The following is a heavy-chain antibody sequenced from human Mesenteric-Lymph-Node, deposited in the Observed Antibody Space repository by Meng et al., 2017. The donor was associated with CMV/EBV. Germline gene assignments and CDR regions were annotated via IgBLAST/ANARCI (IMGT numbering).Heavy chain of an antibody. CDR3: ARDPAYS. Sequence: GESLKISCAASGITFSRSWMHWVCQAPEKGLEWVSSISSSSSYIYYADSVKGRFTISRDNAKNSLYLQMNSLRAEDTAVYYCARDPAYSWGQGTLVTVSS. D-gene: IGHD3-16*01. CDR2: ISSSSSYI. V-gene: IGHV3-21*01. J-gene: IGHJ4*02. CDR1: GITFSRSW.